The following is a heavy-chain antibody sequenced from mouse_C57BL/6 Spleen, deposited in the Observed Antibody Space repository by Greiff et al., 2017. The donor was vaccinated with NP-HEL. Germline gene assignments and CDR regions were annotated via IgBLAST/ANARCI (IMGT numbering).Heavy chain of an antibody. V-gene: IGHV1-81*01. CDR1: GYTFTSYG. J-gene: IGHJ2*01. D-gene: IGHD2-5*01. CDR2: IYPRSGNT. CDR3: ARGNSNSFDY. Sequence: VKLQESGAELARPGASVKLSCKASGYTFTSYGISWVKQRTGQGLEWIGEIYPRSGNTYYNEKFKGKATLTADKSSSTAYMELRSLTSEGAAVYFCARGNSNSFDYWGQGTTLTVSS.